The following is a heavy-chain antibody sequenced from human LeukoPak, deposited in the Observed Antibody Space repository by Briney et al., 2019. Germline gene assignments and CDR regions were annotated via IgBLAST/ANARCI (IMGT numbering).Heavy chain of an antibody. Sequence: GRSLRLSCAASGFTFSSYGMHWVRQAPGKGLEWVAVIWYDGSNKYYADSVKGRFTISRDNSKNTLYLQMNSLRAEDTAVYYCAKGRQWELPFDYWGQGTLVTVSS. V-gene: IGHV3-33*06. D-gene: IGHD1-26*01. J-gene: IGHJ4*02. CDR3: AKGRQWELPFDY. CDR2: IWYDGSNK. CDR1: GFTFSSYG.